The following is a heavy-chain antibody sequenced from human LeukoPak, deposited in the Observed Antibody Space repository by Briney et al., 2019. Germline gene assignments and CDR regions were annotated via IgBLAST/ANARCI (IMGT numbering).Heavy chain of an antibody. J-gene: IGHJ4*02. CDR3: ARDWGSNYETFDY. Sequence: GGSLRLSCAASGFTFDDYGMSWVRQPPGKGLEWVAGINWNGGSTGYADSVKGRFTISRDNAKNSLYLQMNSLRAEDTALYYCARDWGSNYETFDYWGQGTLVTVSS. V-gene: IGHV3-20*04. CDR2: INWNGGST. CDR1: GFTFDDYG. D-gene: IGHD4-11*01.